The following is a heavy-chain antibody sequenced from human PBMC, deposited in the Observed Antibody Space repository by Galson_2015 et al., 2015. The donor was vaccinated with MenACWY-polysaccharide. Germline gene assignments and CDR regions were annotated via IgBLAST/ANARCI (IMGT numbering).Heavy chain of an antibody. V-gene: IGHV3-23*01. CDR1: GFTFRNYA. CDR2: ISGDDDTT. CDR3: AKRPFDY. J-gene: IGHJ4*02. Sequence: SLRLSCAASGFTFRNYAMNWVRQAPGKGLEWVSTISGDDDTTYYADSVKGRLTISRDNSKNTLYLQMNSLRAEDTAVYYCAKRPFDYWGQGTLVTVSS.